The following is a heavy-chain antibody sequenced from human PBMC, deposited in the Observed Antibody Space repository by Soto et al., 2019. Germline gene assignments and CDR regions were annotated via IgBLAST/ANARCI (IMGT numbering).Heavy chain of an antibody. J-gene: IGHJ4*01. D-gene: IGHD6-19*01. CDR2: IYHGGTT. V-gene: IGHV4-38-2*02. Sequence: SETLSLTCTVSGHSISSGSYWAWIRQPPGKGPEWIASIYHGGTTFYNPSLKSRITISVDTSNNQFSLKLTSVTAADTAVYYCARVHVMVVAGSTFDYWGHGTLVTVSS. CDR3: ARVHVMVVAGSTFDY. CDR1: GHSISSGSY.